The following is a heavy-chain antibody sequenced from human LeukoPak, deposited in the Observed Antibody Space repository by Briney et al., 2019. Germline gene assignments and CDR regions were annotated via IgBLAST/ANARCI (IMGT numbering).Heavy chain of an antibody. CDR3: ARTPGVATYPLNSFFPGMDV. D-gene: IGHD3-3*02. CDR2: IYYSGST. V-gene: IGHV4-39*01. J-gene: IGHJ6*02. Sequence: SETLSLTCTVSGGSISSSSYYWGWLRQPQGQGLVWIGSIYYSGSTYYNPSLKSRVTISVDTSKNQFSLKLSSVTAADTAVYYCARTPGVATYPLNSFFPGMDVWGQGTTVTVSS. CDR1: GGSISSSSYY.